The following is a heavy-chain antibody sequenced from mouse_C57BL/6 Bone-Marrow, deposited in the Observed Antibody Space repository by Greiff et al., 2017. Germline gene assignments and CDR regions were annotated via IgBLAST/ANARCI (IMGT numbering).Heavy chain of an antibody. CDR3: ASRANWAY. Sequence: VQLQQPGAELVRPGTSVKLSCKASGYTFTSYWMHWVKQRPGQGLEWIGVIDPSDSYTNYNQKFKGKATLTVDTSSSTAYMQLSSLTSEDSAVYYCASRANWAYWGQGTTLTVSS. CDR2: IDPSDSYT. CDR1: GYTFTSYW. V-gene: IGHV1-59*01. J-gene: IGHJ2*01. D-gene: IGHD4-1*01.